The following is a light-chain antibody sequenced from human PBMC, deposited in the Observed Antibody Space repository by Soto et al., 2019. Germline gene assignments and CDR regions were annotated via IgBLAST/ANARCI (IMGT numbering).Light chain of an antibody. CDR2: GAS. Sequence: EIVLTQSPGTLSLSPGERVTLSCRASQSLSSSYLAWYQQRPGQAPRLLIYGASSRATGIPDRFSGSGSGTDFTLTISRLETEEFAVYYCQQYGSSPPYTFGQGTKLEIK. J-gene: IGKJ2*01. CDR1: QSLSSSY. CDR3: QQYGSSPPYT. V-gene: IGKV3-20*01.